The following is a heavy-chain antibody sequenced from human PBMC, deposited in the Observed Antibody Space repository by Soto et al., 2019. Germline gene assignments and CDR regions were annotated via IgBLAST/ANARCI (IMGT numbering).Heavy chain of an antibody. D-gene: IGHD3-3*01. V-gene: IGHV1-2*04. CDR3: ARDRYYDFWCGYFGYYYGMDV. CDR1: GYTFTGYY. CDR2: INPNSGGT. Sequence: ASVKVSCKASGYTFTGYYMHWVRQAPGQGLEWKGWINPNSGGTNYAQKFQGWVTMTRDTSISTAYMELSRLRSDDTAVYDCARDRYYDFWCGYFGYYYGMDVWGQGTTVTVSS. J-gene: IGHJ6*02.